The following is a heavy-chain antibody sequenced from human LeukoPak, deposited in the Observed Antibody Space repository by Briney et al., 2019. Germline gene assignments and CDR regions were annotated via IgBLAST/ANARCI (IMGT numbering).Heavy chain of an antibody. D-gene: IGHD1-26*01. CDR3: ARNPPRYFN. V-gene: IGHV3-43*02. Sequence: GGSLRLSCAASGFTFDDYAMHWVRQAPGKGLEWVSLISGDGGSTYYADSVKGRFTISRDNAKNSLYLQMNSLRAEDTAVYYCARNPPRYFNWGQGTLVTVSS. J-gene: IGHJ4*02. CDR1: GFTFDDYA. CDR2: ISGDGGST.